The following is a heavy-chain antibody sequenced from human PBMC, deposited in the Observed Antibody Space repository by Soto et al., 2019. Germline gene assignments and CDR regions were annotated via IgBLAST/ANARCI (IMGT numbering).Heavy chain of an antibody. D-gene: IGHD2-15*01. CDR3: AKDLADPCSGGSCYSGAFDI. Sequence: GGSLRLSCAASGFTFSSYAMSWVRQAPGKGLEWVSAISGSGGSTYYADSVKGRFTISRDNSKNTLYLQMNSLRAEDTAVYYCAKDLADPCSGGSCYSGAFDIWGQGTMVTVSS. V-gene: IGHV3-23*01. CDR2: ISGSGGST. J-gene: IGHJ3*02. CDR1: GFTFSSYA.